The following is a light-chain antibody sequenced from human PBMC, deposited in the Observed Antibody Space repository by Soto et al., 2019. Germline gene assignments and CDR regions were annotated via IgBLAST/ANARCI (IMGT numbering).Light chain of an antibody. V-gene: IGKV3-15*01. CDR2: GAS. CDR1: QSISDT. Sequence: EIVLTQSPATLSVSPGGRATLSCRASQSISDTLAWYQQEPGQAPRLLIYGASSRATGFPARFSGSGSGTDFTLTITSLQSEDSAVYYCQQYYNWPRTFGQGTRLEIK. CDR3: QQYYNWPRT. J-gene: IGKJ5*01.